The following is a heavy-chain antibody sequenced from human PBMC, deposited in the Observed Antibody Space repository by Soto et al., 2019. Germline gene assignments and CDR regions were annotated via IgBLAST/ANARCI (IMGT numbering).Heavy chain of an antibody. CDR1: GFTFSNYA. CDR2: ISGSGGTT. V-gene: IGHV3-23*01. D-gene: IGHD6-19*01. Sequence: GGSLRLTCAASGFTFSNYAIAWVRQAPGKGLEWVSGISGSGGTTYYADSVEGRFTISRDNSKDTLHLQMNSLRAEDTAVYYCAKTPRQWLVYFDYWGQGALVTVSS. J-gene: IGHJ4*02. CDR3: AKTPRQWLVYFDY.